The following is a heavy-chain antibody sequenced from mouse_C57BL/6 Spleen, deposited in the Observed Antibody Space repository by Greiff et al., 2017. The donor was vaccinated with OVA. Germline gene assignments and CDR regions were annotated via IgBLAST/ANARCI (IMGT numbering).Heavy chain of an antibody. Sequence: EVKLVESGGGLVKPGGSLKLSCAASGFTFSDYGMHWVRQAPEKGLEWVAYISSGSSTIYYADTVKGRFTISRDNAKNTLFLQMTSLRSEDTAMYYCASQGLYDYGWFACWGQGTLVTVSA. V-gene: IGHV5-17*01. D-gene: IGHD2-4*01. CDR2: ISSGSSTI. CDR3: ASQGLYDYGWFAC. J-gene: IGHJ3*01. CDR1: GFTFSDYG.